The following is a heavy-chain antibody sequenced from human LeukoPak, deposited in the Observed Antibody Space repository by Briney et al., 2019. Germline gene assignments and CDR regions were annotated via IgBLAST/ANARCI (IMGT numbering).Heavy chain of an antibody. V-gene: IGHV3-72*01. CDR1: GFIFSDHY. CDR3: ARDWRAVAGTEG. J-gene: IGHJ4*02. D-gene: IGHD6-19*01. Sequence: GGSLRLSCAASGFIFSDHYIDWVRQAPGKGLEWVGRPRNKANSYTTEYAASVKGRFTISRDDSKNSLYLQMNSLKTEDTAVYYCARDWRAVAGTEGWGQGTLVTVSS. CDR2: PRNKANSYTT.